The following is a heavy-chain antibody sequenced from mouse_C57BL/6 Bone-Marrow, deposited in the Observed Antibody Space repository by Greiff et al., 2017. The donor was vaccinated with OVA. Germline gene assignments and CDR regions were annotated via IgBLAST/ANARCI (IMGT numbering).Heavy chain of an antibody. V-gene: IGHV1-85*01. J-gene: IGHJ2*01. Sequence: VQLVESGPELVKPGASVKLSCKASGYTFTSYDINWVKQRPGQGLEWIGWIYPRDGSTKYNEKFKGKATLTVDTSSSTAYMELHSLTSEDSAVYFCAYYGTKDYWGQGTTLTVSS. D-gene: IGHD1-1*01. CDR2: IYPRDGST. CDR1: GYTFTSYD. CDR3: AYYGTKDY.